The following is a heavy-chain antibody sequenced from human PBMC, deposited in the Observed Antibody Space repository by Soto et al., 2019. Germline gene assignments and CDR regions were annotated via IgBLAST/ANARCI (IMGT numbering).Heavy chain of an antibody. D-gene: IGHD2-21*01. CDR1: GFSFNYA. Sequence: DVQLLESGGGLVHPGGSLRLSCVVSGFSFNYAIMWVRQAPGKGQEWVAGITGGGSTQYAASVKGRFTISRDKSKNTVDLQMDSLRGEDTAIYYCAKDAVYNDGLWLVSDWGQGTLVTVS. CDR3: AKDAVYNDGLWLVSD. CDR2: ITGGGST. J-gene: IGHJ1*01. V-gene: IGHV3-23*01.